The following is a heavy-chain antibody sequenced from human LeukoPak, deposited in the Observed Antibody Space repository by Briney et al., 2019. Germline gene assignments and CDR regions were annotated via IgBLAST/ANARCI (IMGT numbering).Heavy chain of an antibody. J-gene: IGHJ4*02. CDR2: IYYSGST. Sequence: PSETLSLTCTLSGGSISSYHWSWSWQPPGKGLEWIGYIYYSGSTNYNPSLKSRVTISVDTSKNQFSLKLSSVTAAHSAVYYCARGLSTHTIDCVSGSLPRGFDYWGQGTLVTVSS. V-gene: IGHV4-59*01. CDR3: ARGLSTHTIDCVSGSLPRGFDY. D-gene: IGHD3-10*01. CDR1: GGSISSYH.